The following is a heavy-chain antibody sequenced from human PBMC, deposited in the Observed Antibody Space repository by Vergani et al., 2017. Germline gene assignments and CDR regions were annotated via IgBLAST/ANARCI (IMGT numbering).Heavy chain of an antibody. CDR2: ISASGAPT. Sequence: EVHLVESGGGLVKPGGSLRLSCAGTGFTFNNAWMNWVRQAPGKGLEWVSGISASGAPTYYADSVKGRVTISRDNSKNTLYLQMNSLRVEDTAVYYCARAYGRYDWFDYWGQRTLVTVSS. D-gene: IGHD1-20*01. CDR1: GFTFNNAW. CDR3: ARAYGRYDWFDY. J-gene: IGHJ4*01. V-gene: IGHV3-23*04.